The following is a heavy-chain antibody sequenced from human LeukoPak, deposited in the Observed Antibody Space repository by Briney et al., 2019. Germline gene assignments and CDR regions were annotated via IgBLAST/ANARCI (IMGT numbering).Heavy chain of an antibody. CDR1: GGSISSHY. D-gene: IGHD2-15*01. CDR2: VYYSGNS. V-gene: IGHV4-59*08. CDR3: ASHLPLLLEERVVAAPHRAFDI. J-gene: IGHJ3*02. Sequence: SETLSLTCAVSGGSISSHYWSWIRQPPGKGLEWIGYVYYSGNSNYNPSLKSRVTISVDTSKNHLSLKLNSVTASDTAVYYCASHLPLLLEERVVAAPHRAFDIWGQGTMVTVSS.